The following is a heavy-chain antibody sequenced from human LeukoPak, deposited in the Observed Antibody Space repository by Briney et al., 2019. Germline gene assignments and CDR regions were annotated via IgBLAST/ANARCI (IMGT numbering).Heavy chain of an antibody. Sequence: SETLSLTCTVSGGSISTYYWRWIRQPPGKGLEWIGYIYYRGSTNYNPPLKSRVAISVDTSKNHFSLKLSSVAARDTAVYYCSRAAPHSGYGLGYYFDYWGQGNLVTVSS. J-gene: IGHJ4*02. CDR3: SRAAPHSGYGLGYYFDY. CDR2: IYYRGST. D-gene: IGHD5-12*01. CDR1: GGSISTYY. V-gene: IGHV4-59*12.